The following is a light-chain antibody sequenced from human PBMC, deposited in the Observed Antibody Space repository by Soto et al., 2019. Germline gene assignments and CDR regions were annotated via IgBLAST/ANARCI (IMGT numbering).Light chain of an antibody. Sequence: QSALTQPASVSGSPGQSITISCTGNSSDVSGYNSVSWYQQHPGRAPQLIIYAVSNLHSGVSDRFSGSQSGNTASLTISGLQAEDEADYYCYSYKSTTARVFGGGTKLTVL. CDR3: YSYKSTTARV. V-gene: IGLV2-14*01. CDR2: AVS. J-gene: IGLJ2*01. CDR1: SSDVSGYNS.